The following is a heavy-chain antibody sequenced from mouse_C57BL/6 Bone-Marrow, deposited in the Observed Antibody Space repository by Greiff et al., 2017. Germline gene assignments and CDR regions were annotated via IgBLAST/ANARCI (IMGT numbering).Heavy chain of an antibody. CDR2: ISDGGSYT. CDR1: GFTFSSYA. V-gene: IGHV5-4*01. J-gene: IGHJ1*03. D-gene: IGHD2-4*01. Sequence: DVKLQESGGGLVKPGGSLKLSCAASGFTFSSYAMSWVRQTPEKRLEWVATISDGGSYTYYPDNVKGRFTISRDNAKNNLYLQMSHLKSEDTAMYYCAREGTMIWYFDVWGTGTTVTVSS. CDR3: AREGTMIWYFDV.